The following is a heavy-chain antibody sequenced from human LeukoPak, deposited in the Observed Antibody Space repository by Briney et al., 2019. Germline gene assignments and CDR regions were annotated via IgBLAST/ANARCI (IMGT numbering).Heavy chain of an antibody. Sequence: PGGSLRLPCAASGFTLSSYAMSWVRQAPGKGLEWVSAISGSGGSTYYADSVKGRFTISRDNSKNTLYLQMNSLRAEDTAVYYCAKDRGGAITIFGVVINFDYWGQGTLVTVSS. J-gene: IGHJ4*02. D-gene: IGHD3-3*01. CDR1: GFTLSSYA. V-gene: IGHV3-23*01. CDR3: AKDRGGAITIFGVVINFDY. CDR2: ISGSGGST.